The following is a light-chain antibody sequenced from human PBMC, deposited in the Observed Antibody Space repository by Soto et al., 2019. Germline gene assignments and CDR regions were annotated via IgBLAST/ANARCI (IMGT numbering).Light chain of an antibody. Sequence: DSQMTQSPSTLSGSVGDRVTITCRASQSIGKHLNWYQQKPGKAPKFLIYAASNLQSGVPSRFSGSGSGTDFTLTVNSLQPEDFATYYCQQGYTSAITFCQGTRLEIK. CDR1: QSIGKH. J-gene: IGKJ5*01. CDR2: AAS. V-gene: IGKV1-39*01. CDR3: QQGYTSAIT.